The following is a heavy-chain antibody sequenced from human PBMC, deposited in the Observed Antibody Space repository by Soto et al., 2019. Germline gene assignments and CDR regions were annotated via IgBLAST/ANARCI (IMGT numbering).Heavy chain of an antibody. CDR3: ARVAARQGDYYYGMDV. V-gene: IGHV4-38-2*01. CDR1: GYSISSGYY. Sequence: QVQLQESGPGLVKPSETLSLTCAVSGYSISSGYYWGWIRQPPGKGLEWIGSIYHSGSTYYNPSLKSRVTISEDTSKTQLSLRLSSVTAADTAVYYCARVAARQGDYYYGMDVWGQGTTVTVSS. D-gene: IGHD6-6*01. J-gene: IGHJ6*02. CDR2: IYHSGST.